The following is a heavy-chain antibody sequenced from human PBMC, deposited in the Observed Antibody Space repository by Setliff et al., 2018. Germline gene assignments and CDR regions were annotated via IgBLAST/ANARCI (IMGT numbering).Heavy chain of an antibody. J-gene: IGHJ6*02. Sequence: SETLSLTCTVSAASISSGTYHWSWIRQPAGKGLEWIGRVDTSGSNYSPSLNGRVTISRDTSQNQFSLKLSSVTAADTAVYYCARDRTAYSYGLDVWGQGTTVTVSS. CDR2: VDTSGS. V-gene: IGHV4-61*02. CDR3: ARDRTAYSYGLDV. D-gene: IGHD5-18*01. CDR1: AASISSGTYH.